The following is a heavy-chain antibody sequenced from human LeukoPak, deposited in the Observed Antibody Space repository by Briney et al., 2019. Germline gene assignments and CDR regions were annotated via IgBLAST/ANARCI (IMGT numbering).Heavy chain of an antibody. CDR1: GGTFSSYA. D-gene: IGHD2-15*01. J-gene: IGHJ6*02. CDR3: ARSPMGFKDYYGMDV. Sequence: SVKVSCKASGGTFSSYAISWVRQAPGQGLEWMGGIIPIFGTANYAQKFQGRVTITADESTSTAYVELSSLRSEDTAVYYCARSPMGFKDYYGMDVWGQGTTVTVSS. V-gene: IGHV1-69*13. CDR2: IIPIFGTA.